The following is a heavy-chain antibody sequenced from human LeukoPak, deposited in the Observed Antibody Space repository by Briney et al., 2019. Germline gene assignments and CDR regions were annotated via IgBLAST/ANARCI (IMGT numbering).Heavy chain of an antibody. D-gene: IGHD3/OR15-3a*01. V-gene: IGHV4-39*01. CDR2: IYYSGST. J-gene: IGHJ4*02. Sequence: SETLSLTCTVSGGSISSSSYYWGWIRQPPGKGLEWIGSIYYSGSTYYNPSLKSRVTISVDTSKNQFSLKLSSVTAADTAVYYCARQDLHYFDYWGQGTLVTVSS. CDR1: GGSISSSSYY. CDR3: ARQDLHYFDY.